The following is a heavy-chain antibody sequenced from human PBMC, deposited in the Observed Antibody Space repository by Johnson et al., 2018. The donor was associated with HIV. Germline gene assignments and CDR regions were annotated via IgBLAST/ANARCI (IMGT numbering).Heavy chain of an antibody. CDR1: GFTFSSYA. CDR3: AKDQHGPLVPTVMRDDAFDI. J-gene: IGHJ3*02. Sequence: VQLVESGGGVVQPGRSLRLSCAASGFTFSSYAMHWVRQAPGKGLEWVAVISYDGSNKYYADSVKGRFTISRDNSKNTLYLQMNSLGAGDTAVYYGAKDQHGPLVPTVMRDDAFDIWGQGTMVTVSS. CDR2: ISYDGSNK. D-gene: IGHD5-12*01. V-gene: IGHV3-30*04.